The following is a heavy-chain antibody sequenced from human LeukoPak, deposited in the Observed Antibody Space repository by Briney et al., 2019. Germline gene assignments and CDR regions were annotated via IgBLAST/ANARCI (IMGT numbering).Heavy chain of an antibody. V-gene: IGHV4-34*01. Sequence: SETLSLTCAVSGGSFSGYYWSWIRQPPGKGLEWIGEINHSGSTNYNPSLKSRVTISVDTSKNQFSLKLSSVTAADTAVYYCARGAWFGRGMDVWGKGTTVTVSS. D-gene: IGHD3-10*01. CDR1: GGSFSGYY. CDR3: ARGAWFGRGMDV. J-gene: IGHJ6*04. CDR2: INHSGST.